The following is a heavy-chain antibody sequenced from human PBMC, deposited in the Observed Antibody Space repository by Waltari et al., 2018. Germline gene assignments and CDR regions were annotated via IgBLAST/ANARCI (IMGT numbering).Heavy chain of an antibody. D-gene: IGHD6-19*01. CDR2: ISSSSSYI. V-gene: IGHV3-21*01. Sequence: EVQLVESGGGLVKPGGSLRLSCAASGFTFSGYSMNWVRQSAGKGLEWVSSISSSSSYIYYADSVKGRFTISRDNAKNSLYLQMNSLRAEDTAVYYCAREVAVAGDPFDYWGQGTLVTVSS. CDR1: GFTFSGYS. J-gene: IGHJ4*02. CDR3: AREVAVAGDPFDY.